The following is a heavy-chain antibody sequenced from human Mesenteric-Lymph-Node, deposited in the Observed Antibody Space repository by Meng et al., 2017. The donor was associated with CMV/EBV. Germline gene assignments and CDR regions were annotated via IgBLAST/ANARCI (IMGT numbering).Heavy chain of an antibody. CDR3: ARHQRWLKSEGGFNY. CDR1: GRSFSGYY. D-gene: IGHD4-23*01. CDR2: INHSGST. V-gene: IGHV4-34*01. Sequence: QGQLQQWGAGLLKPSETLSLTCAVYGRSFSGYYWSWIRQPPGKGLEWIGEINHSGSTNYNPSLKSRVTISVDTSKNQFSLKLSSVTAADTAVYYCARHQRWLKSEGGFNYWGQGTLVTVSS. J-gene: IGHJ4*02.